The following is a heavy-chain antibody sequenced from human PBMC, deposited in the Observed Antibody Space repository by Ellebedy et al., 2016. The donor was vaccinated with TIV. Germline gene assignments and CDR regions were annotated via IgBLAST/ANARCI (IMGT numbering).Heavy chain of an antibody. V-gene: IGHV3-13*01. CDR1: GVTFSSYD. CDR2: IGTAGDT. Sequence: PGGSLRLSCAASGVTFSSYDMHWVRQATGKGLEWVSAIGTAGDTYYPGPVKGRFTIPRDNSKNTLYLQMNSLRAEDTAVYYCSRDSRYYRGSATPQFDYWGQGTLVTVSS. D-gene: IGHD3-10*01. J-gene: IGHJ4*02. CDR3: SRDSRYYRGSATPQFDY.